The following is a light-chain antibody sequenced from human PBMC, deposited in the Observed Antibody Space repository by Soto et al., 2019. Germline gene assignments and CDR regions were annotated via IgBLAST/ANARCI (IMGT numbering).Light chain of an antibody. CDR2: EAS. Sequence: DVAMTQSPSALSASVGDRVTLTCRASQSINKWLAWYQQKPGKAPNLLIYEASSLHSGVPSRFSGSGFGTEFTLTINSLQLDDFATYYCQQYDFLVGTFGQGTKVEV. J-gene: IGKJ1*01. CDR3: QQYDFLVGT. V-gene: IGKV1-5*03. CDR1: QSINKW.